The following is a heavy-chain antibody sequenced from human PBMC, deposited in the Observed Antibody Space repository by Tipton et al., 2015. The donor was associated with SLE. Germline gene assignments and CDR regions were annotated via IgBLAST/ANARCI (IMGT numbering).Heavy chain of an antibody. V-gene: IGHV4-39*07. D-gene: IGHD5/OR15-5a*01. CDR1: GGSISSGDYY. CDR2: IYYSGST. CDR3: ARETSVYAFDI. Sequence: TLSLTCTVSGGSISSGDYYWSWIRQPPGKGLEWIGSIYYSGSTYYNPSLKSRVTISVDTSKNQFSLKLSSVTAADTAVYYCARETSVYAFDIWGQGTMVTVSS. J-gene: IGHJ3*02.